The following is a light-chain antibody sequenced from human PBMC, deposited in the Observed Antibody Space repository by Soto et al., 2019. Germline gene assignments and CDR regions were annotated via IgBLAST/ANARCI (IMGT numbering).Light chain of an antibody. CDR3: SSFTTDSTYV. V-gene: IGLV2-14*01. CDR2: TVS. J-gene: IGLJ1*01. Sequence: QSARTQPASVSGSPGQSITSSCTGTSSDVGANIFVSWYQQHPGKVPKLMIYTVSSRPSGVSQRFSGSKSGNTASLTISGLQAEDEADYYCSSFTTDSTYVFGTGTKVTVL. CDR1: SSDVGANIF.